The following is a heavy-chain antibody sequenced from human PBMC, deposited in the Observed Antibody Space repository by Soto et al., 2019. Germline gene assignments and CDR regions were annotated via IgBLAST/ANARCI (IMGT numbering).Heavy chain of an antibody. J-gene: IGHJ4*02. V-gene: IGHV4-61*08. CDR1: NGSVSTPAYY. Sequence: PSETLSLTCTVSNGSVSTPAYYWSWIRQPPGKGLEWIGYISYSGSTNYSPSPKSRVAISVDASKNQFSLKLSSVTAADTAVYYCARERPYYGFDYWGQGTLVTVSS. CDR2: ISYSGST. D-gene: IGHD3-10*01. CDR3: ARERPYYGFDY.